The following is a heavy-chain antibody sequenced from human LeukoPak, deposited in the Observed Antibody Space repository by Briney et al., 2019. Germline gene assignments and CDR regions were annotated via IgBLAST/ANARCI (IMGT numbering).Heavy chain of an antibody. V-gene: IGHV1-69*04. CDR2: IIPILGIA. J-gene: IGHJ4*02. CDR1: GGTFSSYA. D-gene: IGHD3-22*01. CDR3: ARISYDSSGYYVYY. Sequence: GSSVKVSCKASGGTFSSYAIRWVRQAPGQGLEWMGRIIPILGIANYAQKFQGRVTITADKSTSTAYMELSSLRSEDTAVYYCARISYDSSGYYVYYWGQGTLVTVSS.